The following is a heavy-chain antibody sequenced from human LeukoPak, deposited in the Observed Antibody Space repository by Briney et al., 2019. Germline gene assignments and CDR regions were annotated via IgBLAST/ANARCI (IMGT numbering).Heavy chain of an antibody. J-gene: IGHJ5*02. Sequence: SQTLSLTCTVSGASISSGYYWGWIRQPPGKGLEWIGSIYHSGSTYYNPSLKSRVTISVDTSKIQFSLRLSSVTVADTAVYYCARTPLRGATFFTSYPNWFDTWGQGTLVTVSS. CDR3: ARTPLRGATFFTSYPNWFDT. D-gene: IGHD3-10*01. CDR1: GASISSGYY. CDR2: IYHSGST. V-gene: IGHV4-38-2*02.